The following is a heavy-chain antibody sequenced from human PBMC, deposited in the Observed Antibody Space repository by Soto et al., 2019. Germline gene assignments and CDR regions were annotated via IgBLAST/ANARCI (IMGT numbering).Heavy chain of an antibody. CDR3: ERGYCTNGVCWGGYYGMDV. V-gene: IGHV3-13*01. Sequence: EVQLVESGGGLVQPGGSLRLSCAASGFTFSSYDMHWVRQATGKGLEWVSAIGTAGDTYYPGSVKGRFTISRENAKNSLYLQMNSLRAGDAAVYYCERGYCTNGVCWGGYYGMDVWGQGTTVTVSS. D-gene: IGHD2-8*01. J-gene: IGHJ6*02. CDR1: GFTFSSYD. CDR2: IGTAGDT.